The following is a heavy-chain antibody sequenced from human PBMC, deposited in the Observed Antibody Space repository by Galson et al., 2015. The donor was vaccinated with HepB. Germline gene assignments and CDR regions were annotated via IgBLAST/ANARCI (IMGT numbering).Heavy chain of an antibody. CDR1: GGSISSYY. V-gene: IGHV4-59*08. J-gene: IGHJ4*02. D-gene: IGHD6-19*01. Sequence: ETLSLTCTVSGGSISSYYWSWIRQPPGKGLEWIGYIYYSGSTNYNPSLKSRVTISVDTSKNQFSLKLSSVTAADTAVYYCARHHSSGWTEFDYWGQGTLVTVSS. CDR2: IYYSGST. CDR3: ARHHSSGWTEFDY.